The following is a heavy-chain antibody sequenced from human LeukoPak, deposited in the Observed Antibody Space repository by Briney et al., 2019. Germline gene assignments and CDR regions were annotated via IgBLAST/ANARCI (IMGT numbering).Heavy chain of an antibody. CDR2: IRSKAHGGTT. CDR1: GFTFGDYA. CDR3: TRDRAPDFWSAPTDY. V-gene: IGHV3-49*04. J-gene: IGHJ4*02. D-gene: IGHD3-3*01. Sequence: GGSLRLSCTASGFTFGDYAMSWVRQAPGKGLEWVGFIRSKAHGGTTEYAASVKGRFTISRDDSKSIAYLQMNSLKTEDTAVYYCTRDRAPDFWSAPTDYWGQGTLVTVSS.